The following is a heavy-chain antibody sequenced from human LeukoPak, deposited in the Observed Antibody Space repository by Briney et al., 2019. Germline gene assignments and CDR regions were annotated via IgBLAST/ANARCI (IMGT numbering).Heavy chain of an antibody. J-gene: IGHJ4*03. V-gene: IGHV3-23*01. CDR2: ISGSGGST. CDR3: ARGSTGIAAAGTIGDY. Sequence: PGGSLRLSCAASGFTFSSYAMSWVRQAPGKGLEWVSAISGSGGSTYYADSVKGRFTISGDNSKNSLYLQMNSLRAEDTAVYYCARGSTGIAAAGTIGDYWGQGTTVTVSS. CDR1: GFTFSSYA. D-gene: IGHD6-13*01.